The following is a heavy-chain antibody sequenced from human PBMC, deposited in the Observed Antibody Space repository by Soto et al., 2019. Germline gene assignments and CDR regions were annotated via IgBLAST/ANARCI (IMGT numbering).Heavy chain of an antibody. CDR2: ISGSGGST. Sequence: GGSLRLSCAASGFTFSSYAMSWVRQAPGKGLEWVSAISGSGGSTYYADSVKGRFTISRDNSKNTLYLQMNSLRAEDTAVYYCAKLFHRSSYRAGWFGELWFWFDPWGQGTLVTVSS. J-gene: IGHJ5*02. CDR1: GFTFSSYA. V-gene: IGHV3-23*01. CDR3: AKLFHRSSYRAGWFGELWFWFDP. D-gene: IGHD3-10*01.